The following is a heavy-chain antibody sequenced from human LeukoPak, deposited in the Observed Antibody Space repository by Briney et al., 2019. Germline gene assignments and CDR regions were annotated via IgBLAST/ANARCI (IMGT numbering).Heavy chain of an antibody. Sequence: ASVKVSCKASGYTFSSIYLHWVRQAPGQGLEWMGLINPSGDSTSYAQKFQGRVTMTRDTSTTTVYMDLSNLGSEDTAVYYCARGSSGSYYNYFDFWGQGTLVTVSS. CDR3: ARGSSGSYYNYFDF. J-gene: IGHJ4*02. CDR1: GYTFSSIY. D-gene: IGHD1-26*01. V-gene: IGHV1-46*01. CDR2: INPSGDST.